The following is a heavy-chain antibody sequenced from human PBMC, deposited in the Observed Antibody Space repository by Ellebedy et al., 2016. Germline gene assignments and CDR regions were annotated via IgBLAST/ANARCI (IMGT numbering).Heavy chain of an antibody. CDR3: ARDLWDQGCSSASCSQLDC. CDR2: IRYDGGDQ. D-gene: IGHD2-2*01. J-gene: IGHJ4*02. Sequence: GGSLRLSXAASGFAFSSYGIHWVRQAPGKGLEWVAVIRYDGGDQSYADSVKGRFTISRDNSRNTLYLQMNSLRAEDTAVYFCARDLWDQGCSSASCSQLDCWGQGTLVTVSS. V-gene: IGHV3-33*01. CDR1: GFAFSSYG.